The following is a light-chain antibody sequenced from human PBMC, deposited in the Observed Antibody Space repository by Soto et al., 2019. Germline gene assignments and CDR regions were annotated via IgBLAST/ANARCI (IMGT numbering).Light chain of an antibody. CDR1: QSISGW. V-gene: IGKV1-5*01. CDR2: DAS. J-gene: IGKJ5*01. CDR3: QQYNSYPVT. Sequence: DIQMTQSPSTRSASVGDRVTITCRASQSISGWLAWYQQKPGKAPKLLIYDASSLESGVPSNFSGRGSGTDFSLTISSLQPEDFATYYCQQYNSYPVTFGQGTRLEIK.